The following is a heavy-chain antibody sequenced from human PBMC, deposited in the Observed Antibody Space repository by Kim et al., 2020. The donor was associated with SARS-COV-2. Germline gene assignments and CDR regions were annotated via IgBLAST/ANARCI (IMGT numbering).Heavy chain of an antibody. D-gene: IGHD2-15*01. J-gene: IGHJ4*02. CDR1: GFTFSSYW. CDR3: ARVRPYCSGGSCYSHFDY. V-gene: IGHV3-7*01. CDR2: IKQDGSEK. Sequence: GGSLRLSCAASGFTFSSYWMSWVRQAPGKGLEWVANIKQDGSEKYYVDSVKGRFTISRDNAKNSLYLQMNSLRAEDTAVYYCARVRPYCSGGSCYSHFDYWGQGTLVTVSS.